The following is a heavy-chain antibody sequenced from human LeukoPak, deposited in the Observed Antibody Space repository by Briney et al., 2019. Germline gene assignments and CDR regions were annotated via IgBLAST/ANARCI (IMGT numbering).Heavy chain of an antibody. V-gene: IGHV1-24*01. CDR2: FDPKDGAT. D-gene: IGHD5-12*01. CDR1: GYTLTELS. Sequence: GASVKVSCKVSGYTLTELSMHWVRQAPGKGLEWMGGFDPKDGATIYAQKFQGRVTMTEDTSTDTAYMELSSLRSEDTAVYYCATVVLYSGYYFDYWGQGTLVTVSS. CDR3: ATVVLYSGYYFDY. J-gene: IGHJ4*02.